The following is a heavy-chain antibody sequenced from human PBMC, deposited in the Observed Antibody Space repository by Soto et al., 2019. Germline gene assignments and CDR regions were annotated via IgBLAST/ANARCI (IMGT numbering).Heavy chain of an antibody. V-gene: IGHV3-33*01. D-gene: IGHD3-3*01. CDR2: IWYDGSNK. J-gene: IGHJ4*02. Sequence: QVQLVESGGGVVQPGRSLRLSCAASGFTFSSYGMHWVRQAPGKGLEWVAVIWYDGSNKYYADSVKGRFTISRDNSKNTLYLQMNSLIAEDTAVYYCARDAGVDPDWWGQGTLVTVSS. CDR1: GFTFSSYG. CDR3: ARDAGVDPDW.